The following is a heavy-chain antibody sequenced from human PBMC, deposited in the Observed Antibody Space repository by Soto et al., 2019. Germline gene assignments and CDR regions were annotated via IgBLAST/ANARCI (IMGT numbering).Heavy chain of an antibody. CDR2: IYYSGST. Sequence: SETLSLTCTVSGGSISSSSYYWGWIRQPPGKGLEWIGSIYYSGSTYYNPSLKSRVTISVDTSKNQFSLKLSSVTAADTAVYYCARLVIYGDYSPDYWGQGTLVTVSS. J-gene: IGHJ4*02. V-gene: IGHV4-39*01. CDR1: GGSISSSSYY. D-gene: IGHD4-17*01. CDR3: ARLVIYGDYSPDY.